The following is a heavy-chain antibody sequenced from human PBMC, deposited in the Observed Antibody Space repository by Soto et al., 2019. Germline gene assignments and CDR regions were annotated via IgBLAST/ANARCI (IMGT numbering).Heavy chain of an antibody. V-gene: IGHV6-1*01. CDR3: AIQPYDFWSGYYTTFDY. CDR2: TYYRSKWYN. J-gene: IGHJ4*02. D-gene: IGHD3-3*01. Sequence: QTLSLTCAVSGDSVSSNSAAWNLIRQSPSRGLEWLGRTYYRSKWYNDYAVSVKSRITINPDTSKNQFSLQLNSVTPEDTAVYYCAIQPYDFWSGYYTTFDYWGQGTLVTVSS. CDR1: GDSVSSNSAA.